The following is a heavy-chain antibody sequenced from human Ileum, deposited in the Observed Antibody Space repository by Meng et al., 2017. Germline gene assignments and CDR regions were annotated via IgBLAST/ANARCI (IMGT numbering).Heavy chain of an antibody. CDR3: ARERDSSGYYPY. D-gene: IGHD3-22*01. CDR2: IYYSGST. CDR1: GGSISSGDYY. V-gene: IGHV4-30-4*01. Sequence: QVQLQESGPGLVKPSQTLSLTCTVSGGSISSGDYYWSWIRQPPGKGLEWIGYIYYSGSTYYNPSIKSRITISVDTYKNQFSLKLSAVTAADTAVYYWARERDSSGYYPYWGQGTLVTVSS. J-gene: IGHJ4*02.